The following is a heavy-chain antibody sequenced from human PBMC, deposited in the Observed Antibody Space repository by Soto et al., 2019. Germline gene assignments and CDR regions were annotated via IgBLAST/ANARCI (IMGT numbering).Heavy chain of an antibody. CDR3: ARGVRGAYGLDI. J-gene: IGHJ3*02. Sequence: GLSLRLSCAASGVTFSIYWMDWVRQAPGKGLVWVSRINSDGSRTNYADSVKGRFTISRDNAKNTLYLQMNSLRAEETAVYYCARGVRGAYGLDIWGQGTMVTVSS. CDR1: GVTFSIYW. CDR2: INSDGSRT. D-gene: IGHD2-21*01. V-gene: IGHV3-74*01.